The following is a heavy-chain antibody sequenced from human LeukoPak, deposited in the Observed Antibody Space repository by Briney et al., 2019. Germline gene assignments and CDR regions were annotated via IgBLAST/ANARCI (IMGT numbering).Heavy chain of an antibody. D-gene: IGHD3-22*01. V-gene: IGHV3-30*02. CDR2: IRDDGSNK. CDR1: GFTFSSYG. CDR3: AREGYYDSSGHGDAFDI. J-gene: IGHJ3*02. Sequence: PGGSLRLSCAASGFTFSSYGMHWVRQAPGKGLEWVAFIRDDGSNKFYADSVKGRFTISRENSKNTLYLQMNSLRAEDTAVYYCAREGYYDSSGHGDAFDIWGQGTMVTVSS.